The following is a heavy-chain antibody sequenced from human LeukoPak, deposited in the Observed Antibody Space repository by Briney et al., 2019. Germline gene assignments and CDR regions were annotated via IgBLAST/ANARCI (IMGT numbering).Heavy chain of an antibody. CDR3: ARDYSQGSYFDY. J-gene: IGHJ4*02. V-gene: IGHV4-38-2*02. CDR1: GYSISSGYY. CDR2: IYHSGST. D-gene: IGHD3-10*01. Sequence: KTSETLSLTCTVSGYSISSGYYWGWIRQPPGKGLEWIGSIYHSGSTYYNPSPKSRVTISVDTSKNQFSLKLSSVTAADTAVYYCARDYSQGSYFDYWGQGTLVTVSS.